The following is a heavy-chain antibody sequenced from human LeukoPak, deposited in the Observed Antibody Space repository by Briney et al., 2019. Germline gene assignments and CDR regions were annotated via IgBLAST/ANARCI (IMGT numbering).Heavy chain of an antibody. Sequence: ASVKVSCKASGYTFTSYYMHWVRQAPGQGLEWMGIINPSGGSTSYAQKFQGRVTMTRGTSTSTVYMELSSLRSEDTAVYYCARDMTTVTTKDYYYYGMDVWGQGTTVTVSS. D-gene: IGHD4-17*01. CDR2: INPSGGST. CDR3: ARDMTTVTTKDYYYYGMDV. J-gene: IGHJ6*02. CDR1: GYTFTSYY. V-gene: IGHV1-46*01.